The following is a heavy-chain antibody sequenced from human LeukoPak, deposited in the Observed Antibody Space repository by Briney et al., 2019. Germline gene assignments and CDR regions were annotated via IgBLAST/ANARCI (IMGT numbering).Heavy chain of an antibody. D-gene: IGHD1-26*01. V-gene: IGHV4-4*07. CDR1: GGSISSYY. J-gene: IGHJ4*02. CDR2: IYTSGST. CDR3: ARHWELPSGHFDY. Sequence: SETLSLTCTVSGGSISSYYWSWIRQPAGKGLEWIGRIYTSGSTNYNPSLKSRVTISVDTSKNQFALKLTSVTAADTAVYYCARHWELPSGHFDYWGQGTLVTVSS.